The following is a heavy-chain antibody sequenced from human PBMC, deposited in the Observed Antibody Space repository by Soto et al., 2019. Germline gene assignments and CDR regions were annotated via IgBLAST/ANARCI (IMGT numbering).Heavy chain of an antibody. D-gene: IGHD3-22*01. J-gene: IGHJ4*02. CDR3: AKESLEGWYYYDSSGYYSLPQPSDY. V-gene: IGHV3-30*18. CDR2: ISYDGSNK. CDR1: GFTFSSYG. Sequence: QVQLVESGGGVVQPGRSLRLSCAASGFTFSSYGMHWVRQAPGKGLEWVAVISYDGSNKYYADSVKGRFTISRDNSKNTLYLQMNSLRAEDTAVYYCAKESLEGWYYYDSSGYYSLPQPSDYWGQGTLVTVSS.